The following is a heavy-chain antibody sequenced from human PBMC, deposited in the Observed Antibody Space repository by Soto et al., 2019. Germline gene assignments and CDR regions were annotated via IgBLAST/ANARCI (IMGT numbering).Heavy chain of an antibody. Sequence: PGGSLRLSCAASGFTFSSYAMSWVRQAPGKGLEWVSAISGSGGTTYYADSAKGRFTISRDNSKNTLYLQMNSLRAEDTALYYCAKEYYDFWSGYLSASDYWGQGTLVTVSS. CDR1: GFTFSSYA. D-gene: IGHD3-3*01. CDR3: AKEYYDFWSGYLSASDY. J-gene: IGHJ4*02. V-gene: IGHV3-23*01. CDR2: ISGSGGTT.